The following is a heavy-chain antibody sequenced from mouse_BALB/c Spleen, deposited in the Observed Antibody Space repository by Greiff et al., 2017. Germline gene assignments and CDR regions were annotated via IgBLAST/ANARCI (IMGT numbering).Heavy chain of an antibody. CDR3: ARDRFITTVVATS. CDR1: GYSITSGYY. J-gene: IGHJ4*01. Sequence: EVQLQESGPGLVKPSQSLSLTCSVTGYSITSGYYWNWIRQFPGNKLEWMGYISYDGSNNYNPSLKNRISITRDTSKNQFFLKLNSVTTEDTATYYCARDRFITTVVATSWGQGTSVTVSS. V-gene: IGHV3-6*02. CDR2: ISYDGSN. D-gene: IGHD1-1*01.